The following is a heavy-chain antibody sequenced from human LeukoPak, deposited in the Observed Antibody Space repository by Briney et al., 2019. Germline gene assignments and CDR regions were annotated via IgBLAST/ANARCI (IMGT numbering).Heavy chain of an antibody. CDR3: ARGIVVEPTANWFDP. CDR2: INHSGST. Sequence: SETLSLTCAVYGGSFSGYYWSWIRQPPGKGLEWIGEINHSGSTNYNPSLKSRVTISVDTSKNQFSLKLSSVTAADTAVYYCARGIVVEPTANWFDPWGQGTLVTVSS. V-gene: IGHV4-34*01. CDR1: GGSFSGYY. J-gene: IGHJ5*02. D-gene: IGHD2-2*01.